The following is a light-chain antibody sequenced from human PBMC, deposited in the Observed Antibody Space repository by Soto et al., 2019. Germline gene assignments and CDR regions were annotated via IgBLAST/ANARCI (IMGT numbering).Light chain of an antibody. CDR2: DVS. Sequence: EIVLTQSPATLSLSPGERATLSCRASQSVSTYLAWYQQNPGQSPRLLVYDVSIMATGIPARFSGSGSGTDFALTISSLEPEDFAVYYCQQRNKWPPIFTFGPGTKVDF. CDR3: QQRNKWPPIFT. V-gene: IGKV3-11*01. J-gene: IGKJ3*01. CDR1: QSVSTY.